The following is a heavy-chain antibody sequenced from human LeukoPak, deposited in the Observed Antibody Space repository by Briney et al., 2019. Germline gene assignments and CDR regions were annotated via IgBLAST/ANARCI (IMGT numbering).Heavy chain of an antibody. CDR1: GFSIATGYY. CDR2: IFHSGTT. Sequence: SETLSLTCGVSGFSIATGYYWGWIRQPPGKRLEWIGSIFHSGTTYYNPSLKSRVTISVDTSKNQFSLKLSSVTAADTAVYYCARVYSGYDLPGSLANYYFDYWGQGTLVTVSS. V-gene: IGHV4-38-2*01. CDR3: ARVYSGYDLPGSLANYYFDY. J-gene: IGHJ4*02. D-gene: IGHD5-12*01.